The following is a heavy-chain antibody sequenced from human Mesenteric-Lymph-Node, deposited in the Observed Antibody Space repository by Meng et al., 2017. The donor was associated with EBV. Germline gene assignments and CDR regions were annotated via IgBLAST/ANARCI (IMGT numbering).Heavy chain of an antibody. CDR2: ISPYNDNT. Sequence: QVNLVQSGAEVKKPGASVKVSCKASGYTFTTHGISWVRQAPGQGLEWMGWISPYNDNTNPAQKFQGRVTMTIDTSTRTAYLELRSLRADDTAMYYCARSFAAAAKFDYWGQGTLVTVSS. V-gene: IGHV1-18*01. CDR1: GYTFTTHG. J-gene: IGHJ4*02. D-gene: IGHD6-13*01. CDR3: ARSFAAAAKFDY.